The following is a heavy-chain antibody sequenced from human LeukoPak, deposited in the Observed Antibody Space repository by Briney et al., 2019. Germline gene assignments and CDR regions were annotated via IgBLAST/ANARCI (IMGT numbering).Heavy chain of an antibody. D-gene: IGHD6-13*01. V-gene: IGHV4-4*02. CDR1: GGSISSGNW. CDR2: IYHSGST. J-gene: IGHJ4*02. Sequence: SETLSLTCAVSGGSISSGNWWSWVRQPPGKGLEWIGEIYHSGSTNYNPSLKSRVTISVDKSKNQFSLKLSSVTAADTAVYYCASWKYSSSWKPDYWGQGTLVTVSS. CDR3: ASWKYSSSWKPDY.